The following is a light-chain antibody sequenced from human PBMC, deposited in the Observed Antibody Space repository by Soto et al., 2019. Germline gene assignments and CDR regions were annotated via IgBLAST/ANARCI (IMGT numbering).Light chain of an antibody. Sequence: EIVLTQSPGTLSLSPGERATLSCRASQTVSTTYLGWYQQKPGQAPKLLIYGASKRATGIQDRFSGSGSGTDFTLTISRLEPEDSAVYYCQQYGSAPLTFGGGTKVDIK. CDR1: QTVSTTY. J-gene: IGKJ4*01. CDR3: QQYGSAPLT. V-gene: IGKV3-20*01. CDR2: GAS.